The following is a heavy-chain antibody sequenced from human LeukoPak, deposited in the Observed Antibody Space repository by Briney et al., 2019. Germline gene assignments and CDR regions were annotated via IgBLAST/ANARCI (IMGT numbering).Heavy chain of an antibody. D-gene: IGHD2-2*01. Sequence: PSETLSLTCTVSGGSISSSSSYWGWIRQPPGKGLEWIGTIYYSGSTYYNPSLKSRVTISVDTSKNQFSLKLSSVTAADTAVYYCASYCSSTGCPHRRAFDIWGQGTMVTVSS. CDR3: ASYCSSTGCPHRRAFDI. V-gene: IGHV4-39*01. CDR1: GGSISSSSSY. CDR2: IYYSGST. J-gene: IGHJ3*02.